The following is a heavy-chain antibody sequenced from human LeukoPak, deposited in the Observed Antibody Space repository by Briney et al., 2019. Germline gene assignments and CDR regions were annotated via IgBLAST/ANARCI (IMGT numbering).Heavy chain of an antibody. CDR2: IYYSGST. CDR3: ARDRTGSWYDNWFDP. D-gene: IGHD6-13*01. Sequence: PSQTLSLTCTVSGGSISSGGYYWSWIRQHPGKGLEWIGYIYYSGSTYYNPSLKSRLTISVDTSKNQFSLKLSSVTAADTAMYYCARDRTGSWYDNWFDPWGQGTLVTVSS. J-gene: IGHJ5*02. V-gene: IGHV4-31*03. CDR1: GGSISSGGYY.